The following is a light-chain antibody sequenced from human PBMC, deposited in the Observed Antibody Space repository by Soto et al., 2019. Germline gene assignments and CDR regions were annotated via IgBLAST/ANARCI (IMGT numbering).Light chain of an antibody. CDR3: SSYGGPNNPNYV. Sequence: QSALTQPASASGSPGQSVTISCTRTRSYVCAYNYASWYQQHPGKATKLLISEVNKRPSAVPDRFSGSKSGNTASLTVSGLHPEDEADSYCSSYGGPNNPNYVLGTGTKLTVL. CDR1: RSYVCAYNY. CDR2: EVN. V-gene: IGLV2-8*01. J-gene: IGLJ1*01.